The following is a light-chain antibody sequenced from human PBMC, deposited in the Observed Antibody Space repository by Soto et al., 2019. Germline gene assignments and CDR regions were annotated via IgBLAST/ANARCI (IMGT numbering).Light chain of an antibody. CDR1: QSVSNY. J-gene: IGKJ1*01. CDR2: DAS. V-gene: IGKV3-11*01. CDR3: QQRSNWPRT. Sequence: EIVLTQSPATLSLSPGERATLSCRARQSVSNYLAWYQQKPGQAPRLLIYDASNRATGIPARFSGSGSGTDFTLTISSLEPEDFVVYYCQQRSNWPRTFGQGTKVEIK.